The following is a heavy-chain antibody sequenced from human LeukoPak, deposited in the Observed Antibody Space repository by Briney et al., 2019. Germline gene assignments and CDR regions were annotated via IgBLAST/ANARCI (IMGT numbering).Heavy chain of an antibody. D-gene: IGHD5-12*01. CDR1: AFTFSNYT. CDR2: ISYDGSNK. J-gene: IGHJ4*02. V-gene: IGHV3-30-3*01. Sequence: GGSLRLSCAASAFTFSNYTMHWVRPAPGKGLEWVAVISYDGSNKYYADSVKGRFTISRDNSKNTLYLQMNSLRGEDTAVYYCARIPRTWLRFPYFDYWGQGTLVTVSS. CDR3: ARIPRTWLRFPYFDY.